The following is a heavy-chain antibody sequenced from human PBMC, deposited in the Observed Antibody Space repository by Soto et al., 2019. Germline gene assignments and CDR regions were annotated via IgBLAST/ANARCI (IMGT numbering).Heavy chain of an antibody. CDR1: GDSISSGSTF. J-gene: IGHJ4*02. V-gene: IGHV4-39*01. CDR3: AKTGFWRGSRVVHY. Sequence: QLQLQESGPGLVKPSETLSLTCTVSGDSISSGSTFWGWIRQPPGKGLEWIGSINYSGSTYYNPSLMSRITISVNTSKNQFSLKRTSVTAADTAVYFCAKTGFWRGSRVVHYWGQGTLVTVSS. D-gene: IGHD3-3*01. CDR2: INYSGST.